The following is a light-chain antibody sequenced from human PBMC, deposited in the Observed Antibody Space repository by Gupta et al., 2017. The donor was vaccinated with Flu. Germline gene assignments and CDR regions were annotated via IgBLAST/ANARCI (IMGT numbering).Light chain of an antibody. Sequence: PSSLAASVGDRVTITCRASQGISNYLAWYQQKPGKVPKLLIYAASTLQSGVPYRFSGSGSGTDFTLTISILQPEDVATYYCQKYNSAPLTLGGGTKVEIK. CDR3: QKYNSAPLT. CDR2: AAS. J-gene: IGKJ4*01. V-gene: IGKV1-27*01. CDR1: QGISNY.